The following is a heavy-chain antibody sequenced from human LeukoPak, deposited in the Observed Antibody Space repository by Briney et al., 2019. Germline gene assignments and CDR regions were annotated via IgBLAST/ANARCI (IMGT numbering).Heavy chain of an antibody. CDR1: GGSISSYY. CDR2: IYYSGST. D-gene: IGHD3-16*01. CDR3: ARDETLGRGWFDP. J-gene: IGHJ5*02. Sequence: PSETLSLTCTVSGGSISSYYWSWIRQPPGKGLEWIGYIYYSGSTNYNPSLKSRVTISVDTSKNKLSLKLSSVTAADTAVYYCARDETLGRGWFDPWGQGTLVTVSS. V-gene: IGHV4-59*01.